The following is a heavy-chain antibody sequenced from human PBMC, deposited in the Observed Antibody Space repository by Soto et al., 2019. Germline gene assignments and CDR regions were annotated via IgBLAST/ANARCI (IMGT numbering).Heavy chain of an antibody. D-gene: IGHD6-13*01. CDR1: GGSISSRSYY. V-gene: IGHV4-39*02. J-gene: IGHJ4*02. CDR3: ASLVNGQHEYFDY. CDR2: ISFSGST. Sequence: SETVSLTCIVSGGSISSRSYYWGWIRQPPGKGLEWIGTISFSGSTYYGLSLKSRLTISVDTSRNHFSLKLSSVTAADTAVYYCASLVNGQHEYFDYWGQGALVTVSS.